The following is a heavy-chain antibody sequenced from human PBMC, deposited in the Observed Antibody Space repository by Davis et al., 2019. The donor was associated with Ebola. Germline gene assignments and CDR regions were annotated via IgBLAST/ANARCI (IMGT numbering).Heavy chain of an antibody. CDR1: GGSISSYY. Sequence: SETLSLTCTVSGGSISSYYWSWIRQPPGKGLEWIGYIYYSGSTNYNPSLKSRVTISVDTSKNQFSLKLSSVTAAVTAVYYCARGRQYYYGSGSKSFDYWGQGTLVTVSS. D-gene: IGHD3-10*01. CDR3: ARGRQYYYGSGSKSFDY. CDR2: IYYSGST. J-gene: IGHJ4*02. V-gene: IGHV4-59*08.